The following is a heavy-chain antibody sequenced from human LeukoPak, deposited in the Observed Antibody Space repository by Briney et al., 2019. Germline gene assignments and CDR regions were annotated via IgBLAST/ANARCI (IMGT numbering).Heavy chain of an antibody. J-gene: IGHJ4*02. V-gene: IGHV4-59*12. Sequence: SETLSLTCAVSGGSFSTYYWNWIRQPPGKGLEWIGNIYYSGSTNYNPSLKSRITMSVDTSKNQFSLKLSSVTAADTALYYCVRDGQLGAGTLLDYWGQGTLVTVSS. CDR3: VRDGQLGAGTLLDY. CDR2: IYYSGST. D-gene: IGHD1-1*01. CDR1: GGSFSTYY.